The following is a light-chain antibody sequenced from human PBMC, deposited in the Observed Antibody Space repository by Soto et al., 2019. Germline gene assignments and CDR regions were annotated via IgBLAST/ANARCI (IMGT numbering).Light chain of an antibody. CDR3: QQRSNWPRLT. CDR1: QSVSSY. CDR2: DAS. J-gene: IGKJ4*01. V-gene: IGKV3-11*01. Sequence: EIVLTQSPATLSLSPGERATLSCRASQSVSSYLAWYQQKPGQAPRLLIYDASNRATGIPARFSGSGPGTDLTLTISRLEPEDCAVYYCQQRSNWPRLTFGGGTKVEIK.